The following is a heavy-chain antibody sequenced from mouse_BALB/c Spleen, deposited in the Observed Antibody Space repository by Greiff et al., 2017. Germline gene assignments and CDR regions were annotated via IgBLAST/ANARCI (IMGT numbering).Heavy chain of an antibody. CDR2: INPSSGYT. CDR1: GYTFTSYT. J-gene: IGHJ4*01. CDR3: ASLGYAMDY. D-gene: IGHD4-1*01. V-gene: IGHV1-4*02. Sequence: VQLQQSAAELARPGASVKMSCKASGYTFTSYTMHWVKQRPGQGLEWIGYINPSSGYTEYNQKFKDKTTLTADKSSSTAYMQLSSLTSEDSAVYYCASLGYAMDYWGQGTSVTVSS.